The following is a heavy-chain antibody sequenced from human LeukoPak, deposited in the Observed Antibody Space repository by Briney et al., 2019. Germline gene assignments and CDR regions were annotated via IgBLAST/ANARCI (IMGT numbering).Heavy chain of an antibody. CDR1: GGSFSGYY. CDR2: INHSGGT. D-gene: IGHD3-10*01. J-gene: IGHJ4*02. V-gene: IGHV4-34*01. CDR3: ARLPVVRGVTRGDY. Sequence: SETLSLTCAVYGGSFSGYYWSWIRQPPGKGLEWIGEINHSGGTNYNPSLKSRVTISVDTSKNQFSLKLSSVTAADTAVYYCARLPVVRGVTRGDYWGQGTLVTVSS.